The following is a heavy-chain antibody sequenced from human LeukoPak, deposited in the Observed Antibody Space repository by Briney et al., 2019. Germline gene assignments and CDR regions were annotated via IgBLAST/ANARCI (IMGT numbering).Heavy chain of an antibody. Sequence: PGESLKISCNGFGYSFTSSWSGWVRQVSRKGLVWFGIIYPGDSDTRYSPSFQGQVTISADKSISTAYLQWSSLKALDIAMYYCAIRRGQWLSDAFDIWGQGTMVTVSS. CDR3: AIRRGQWLSDAFDI. CDR2: IYPGDSDT. V-gene: IGHV5-51*01. CDR1: GYSFTSSW. J-gene: IGHJ3*02. D-gene: IGHD6-19*01.